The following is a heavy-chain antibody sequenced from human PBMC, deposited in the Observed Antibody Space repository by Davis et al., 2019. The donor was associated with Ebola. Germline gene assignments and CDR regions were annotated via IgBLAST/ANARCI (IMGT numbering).Heavy chain of an antibody. CDR3: ANDYGDYYFDY. J-gene: IGHJ4*02. V-gene: IGHV3-23*01. CDR1: GFTFSTYA. D-gene: IGHD4-17*01. CDR2: ISGGGGST. Sequence: PGGSLRLSCAASGFTFSTYAMSWVRQAPGKRLEWVSSISGGGGSTYYRDSVKGRFIISRDNSKKTLYLQMNSLRAEDTAIYYCANDYGDYYFDYWGQGTLVTVSS.